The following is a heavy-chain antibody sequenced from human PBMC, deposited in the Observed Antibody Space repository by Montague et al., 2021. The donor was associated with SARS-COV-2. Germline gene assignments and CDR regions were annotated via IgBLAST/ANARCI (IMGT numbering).Heavy chain of an antibody. D-gene: IGHD6-19*01. CDR1: GFSFKNYG. J-gene: IGHJ6*02. CDR3: ARETLVAGTNFYGMDV. V-gene: IGHV3-13*01. CDR2: IGPPGDT. Sequence: SLRLSCAASGFSFKNYGIHWVRQATGKGLEWVSAIGPPGDTNYAGSVEXRCSISREDAKNSLYLQMDSLRAEDTAVYYCARETLVAGTNFYGMDVWGLGTTVTVSS.